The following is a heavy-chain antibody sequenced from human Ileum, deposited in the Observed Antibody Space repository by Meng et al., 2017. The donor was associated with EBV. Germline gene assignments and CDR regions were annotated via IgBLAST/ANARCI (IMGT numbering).Heavy chain of an antibody. CDR2: IPHRGSS. Sequence: QVPCRESAPALVKPPEALSLNCAVAGDAPTNHNRWSWFRQPPGKGMKWFGEIPHRGSSAYNPSLKSRVSMSIDKSKNQFSLKLTSVTAADTAVYHCLRGSGGAVWGQGTLVTVSS. D-gene: IGHD2-21*01. CDR3: LRGSGGAV. J-gene: IGHJ1*01. CDR1: GDAPTNHNR. V-gene: IGHV4-4*03.